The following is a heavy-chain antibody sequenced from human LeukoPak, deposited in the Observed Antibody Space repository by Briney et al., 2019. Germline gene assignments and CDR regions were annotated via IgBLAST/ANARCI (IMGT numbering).Heavy chain of an antibody. Sequence: ASVKVSCKASGGTFSSYAISWVRQAPGQGLEWMGGIIPIFGTANYAQKFQGRVTITTDESTSTAYMELSSLRSEDTAVYYCARDGGIVGATSFDYWGQGTLVTVSS. V-gene: IGHV1-69*05. D-gene: IGHD1-26*01. J-gene: IGHJ4*02. CDR3: ARDGGIVGATSFDY. CDR1: GGTFSSYA. CDR2: IIPIFGTA.